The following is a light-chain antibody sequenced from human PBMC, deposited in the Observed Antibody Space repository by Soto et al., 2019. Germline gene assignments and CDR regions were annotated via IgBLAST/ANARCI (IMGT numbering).Light chain of an antibody. V-gene: IGLV2-8*01. CDR2: EVS. J-gene: IGLJ1*01. CDR3: SSYAGSNNPFV. Sequence: QSVLTQPPSASGSPGQSVTISCTGTSSDVGGYNYVSWYQQHPGKAPKLMIYEVSKRLSGVPDRFSGSKSGNTASLTVSGLQAEDEADYYCSSYAGSNNPFVFGTGTKLTVL. CDR1: SSDVGGYNY.